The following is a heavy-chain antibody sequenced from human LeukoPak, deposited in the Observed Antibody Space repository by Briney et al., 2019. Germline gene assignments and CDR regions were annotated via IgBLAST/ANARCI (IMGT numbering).Heavy chain of an antibody. CDR2: IYYSGST. Sequence: PSETLSLTCTVSGGSISSYYWSWIRQPPGKGLEWIGYIYYSGSTNHNPSLKSRVTISVDTSKNQFSLKLSSVTAADTAVYYCARDLYYDSSGYGGFDYWGQGTLVTVSS. V-gene: IGHV4-59*01. CDR1: GGSISSYY. CDR3: ARDLYYDSSGYGGFDY. J-gene: IGHJ4*02. D-gene: IGHD3-22*01.